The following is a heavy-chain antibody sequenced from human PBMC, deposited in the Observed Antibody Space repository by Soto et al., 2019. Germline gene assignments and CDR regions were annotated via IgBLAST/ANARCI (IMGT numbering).Heavy chain of an antibody. J-gene: IGHJ4*02. CDR1: GFTFSSYS. CDR3: ARGYCSGTSCAHFDF. V-gene: IGHV3-48*01. D-gene: IGHD2-2*01. Sequence: GGSLGLSCAASGFTFSSYSMNWVRQAPGKGLEWVSYISSGSGAIDYADSVKGRFTISRDDAKNSLYLQLNSLRAEDTAVYYCARGYCSGTSCAHFDFWGQGTLVTVSS. CDR2: ISSGSGAI.